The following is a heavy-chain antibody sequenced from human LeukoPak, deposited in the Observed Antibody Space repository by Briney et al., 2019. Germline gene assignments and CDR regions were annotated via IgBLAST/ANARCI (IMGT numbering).Heavy chain of an antibody. D-gene: IGHD4-11*01. CDR3: ATSLKSNQFYYYYYMDV. Sequence: ASVKVSCKVSGYTLTELSMHWVRQAPGKGLEWMGGFDPEDGETIYAQKFQGRVTMTEDTSTDTAYMELSSLRSEDTAVYYCATSLKSNQFYYYYYMDVWGKGTTVTVSS. CDR2: FDPEDGET. V-gene: IGHV1-24*01. J-gene: IGHJ6*03. CDR1: GYTLTELS.